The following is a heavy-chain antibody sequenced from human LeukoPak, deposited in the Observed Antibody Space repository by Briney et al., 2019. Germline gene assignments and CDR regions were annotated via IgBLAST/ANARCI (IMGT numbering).Heavy chain of an antibody. Sequence: PGGSLRLSCAASGFTFSSYAMHWVRQAPGKGLEWVAVISYDGSNKYYADSVKGRFTISRDNSKNTLYLQMNSLRAEDTAVYYCAYLAAANFDYWGQGTLVTVSS. J-gene: IGHJ4*02. CDR3: AYLAAANFDY. CDR2: ISYDGSNK. D-gene: IGHD6-13*01. V-gene: IGHV3-30-3*01. CDR1: GFTFSSYA.